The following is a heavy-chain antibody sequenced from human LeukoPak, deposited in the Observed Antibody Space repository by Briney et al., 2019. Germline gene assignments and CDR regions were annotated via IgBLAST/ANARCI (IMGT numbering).Heavy chain of an antibody. J-gene: IGHJ4*02. V-gene: IGHV1-18*01. CDR1: GYTFTSYG. CDR3: ARAVSGVDFDY. Sequence: ASVTVSCKASGYTFTSYGISWVRQAPGQGLEWMGWISAYNGNTNYAQKLQGRVTITADKSTSTAYMELSSLRSEDTAVYYCARAVSGVDFDYWGQGTLVTVSS. CDR2: ISAYNGNT.